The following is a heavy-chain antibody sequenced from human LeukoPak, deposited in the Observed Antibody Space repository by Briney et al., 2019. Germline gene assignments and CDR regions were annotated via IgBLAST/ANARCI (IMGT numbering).Heavy chain of an antibody. J-gene: IGHJ4*02. CDR3: ARVQSVGTIDS. V-gene: IGHV3-23*01. Sequence: GGSLRLSCAASRFSFSDYTMSWVRQLPGKGLEWVSGIRHSGVDSSYADSVKGRFTISRDNSKNTLYLQMNSLRAEDTAMYYCARVQSVGTIDSWGQGTLVIVSS. CDR1: RFSFSDYT. D-gene: IGHD1-26*01. CDR2: IRHSGVDS.